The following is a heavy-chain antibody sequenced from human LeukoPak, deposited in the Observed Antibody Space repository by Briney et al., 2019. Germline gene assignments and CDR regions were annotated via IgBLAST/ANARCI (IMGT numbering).Heavy chain of an antibody. CDR1: GYTFTSYG. V-gene: IGHV1-18*01. J-gene: IGHJ5*01. CDR2: ISGYNGNT. D-gene: IGHD2-8*01. CDR3: ARDGTSHLYGCLDS. Sequence: ASVKVSCKASGYTFTSYGVSWVRQAPGQGLEWMGWISGYNGNTFYAQKFQGRVTMTTDTSTSTSYMELRSLTSDDTAVYYCARDGTSHLYGCLDSWGQGTLVTVSS.